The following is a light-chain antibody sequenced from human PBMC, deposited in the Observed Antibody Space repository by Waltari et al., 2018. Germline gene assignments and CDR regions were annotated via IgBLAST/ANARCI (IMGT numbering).Light chain of an antibody. Sequence: DIVMTQSPDSLAVSLGERATINCKSSQTVLYSSNNKNYLAWFQQKPGQPPKLLIYWASTRESGVPDRFNGSGSGTDFTLTISSLQAEDVAVYYCQQYYSTPNTFGQGTKLEIK. CDR1: QTVLYSSNNKNY. CDR3: QQYYSTPNT. CDR2: WAS. J-gene: IGKJ2*01. V-gene: IGKV4-1*01.